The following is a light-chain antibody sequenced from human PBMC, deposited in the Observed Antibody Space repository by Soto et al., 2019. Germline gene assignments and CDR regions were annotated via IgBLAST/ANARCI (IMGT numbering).Light chain of an antibody. CDR3: QQHTNWPRFT. CDR2: DVA. V-gene: IGKV3-11*01. Sequence: EIVLTQSPATLSLSPGERATLSCRASQSVSSYFAWYQQKPGHAPRLLIYDVAKSGTGSPARFSGSGCGSDFSPIISSLVPEDFAVYYYQQHTNWPRFTFGPGTKVDVK. J-gene: IGKJ3*01. CDR1: QSVSSY.